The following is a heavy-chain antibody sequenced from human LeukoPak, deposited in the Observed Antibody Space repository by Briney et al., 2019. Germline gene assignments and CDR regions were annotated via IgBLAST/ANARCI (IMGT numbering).Heavy chain of an antibody. J-gene: IGHJ3*02. D-gene: IGHD1-26*01. CDR2: INHSGST. CDR1: GGSFSGYY. Sequence: SETLSLTCAVYGGSFSGYYWSWIRQPPGKGLEWIGEINHSGSTNYNPSLKSRVTISVDTSKNQFSLQLNSVTPEDTAVYYCARISAGAFDIWGQGTMVTVSS. V-gene: IGHV4-34*01. CDR3: ARISAGAFDI.